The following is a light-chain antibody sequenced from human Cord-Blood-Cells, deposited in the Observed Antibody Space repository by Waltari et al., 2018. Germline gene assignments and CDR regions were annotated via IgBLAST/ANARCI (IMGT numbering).Light chain of an antibody. CDR3: QQYYSTPFT. J-gene: IGKJ3*01. CDR1: PSVLYSSNNKNY. V-gene: IGKV4-1*01. Sequence: DIVMTQSPHSLAVSLGERATINCKSRPSVLYSSNNKNYLAWYQQKPGQPPKLLIYWASTRESGVPDRFSGSGSGTDFTLTISSLQAEDVAVYYCQQYYSTPFTFGPGTKVDIK. CDR2: WAS.